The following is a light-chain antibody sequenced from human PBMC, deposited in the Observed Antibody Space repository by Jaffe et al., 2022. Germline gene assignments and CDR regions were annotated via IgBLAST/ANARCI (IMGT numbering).Light chain of an antibody. CDR2: EVI. CDR3: CSYTDSSTLI. J-gene: IGLJ2*01. V-gene: IGLV2-23*02. Sequence: QSALTQPASVSGSPGQSIAISCTGTSSDVGNYNFVSWYQQDPGKAPKLMIYEVIKRPSGVSDRFSGSKSGNTASLTISGLQAEDEADYYCCSYTDSSTLIFGGGTKVTVL. CDR1: SSDVGNYNF.